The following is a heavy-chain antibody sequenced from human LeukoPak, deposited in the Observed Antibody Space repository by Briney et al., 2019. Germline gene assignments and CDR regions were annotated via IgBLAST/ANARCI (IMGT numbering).Heavy chain of an antibody. CDR3: ARDVAAAGSINWFDP. V-gene: IGHV1-69*04. CDR1: GGTFSSYA. D-gene: IGHD6-13*01. Sequence: SVKVSCKASGGTFSSYAISWVRQAPGQGLEWMGRIIPILGIANYAQKFQGRVTITADKSTSTAYMELSSLRSEDTVVYYCARDVAAAGSINWFDPWGQGTLVTVSS. CDR2: IIPILGIA. J-gene: IGHJ5*02.